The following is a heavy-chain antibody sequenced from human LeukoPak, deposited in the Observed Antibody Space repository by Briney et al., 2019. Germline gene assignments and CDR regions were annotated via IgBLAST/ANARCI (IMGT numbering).Heavy chain of an antibody. J-gene: IGHJ5*02. V-gene: IGHV4-34*01. D-gene: IGHD3-10*01. CDR3: ARGGYYGSGNDFRFDP. CDR1: GGSFSGYY. CDR2: INYSGIT. Sequence: SETLSLTCAVYGGSFSGYYWSWIRQPPGKGLEWIGEINYSGITNDNPSLKSRVTISVDTSKNQFSLKLSSVTAADTAVYYCARGGYYGSGNDFRFDPWGQGTLVTVSS.